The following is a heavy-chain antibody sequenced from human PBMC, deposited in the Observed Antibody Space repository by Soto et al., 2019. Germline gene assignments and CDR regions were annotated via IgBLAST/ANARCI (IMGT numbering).Heavy chain of an antibody. Sequence: GGSLRLSCAASGFTFRSYGMHWVRQAPGKGLEWVALISYDGNNKYYGESVKGRFTVSRDNSKNTLYLQMDSLRAEDTAVYYCTKGRGSSRADYFYGVDVWGQGATVAVSS. D-gene: IGHD3-16*01. CDR3: TKGRGSSRADYFYGVDV. V-gene: IGHV3-30*18. CDR2: ISYDGNNK. J-gene: IGHJ6*02. CDR1: GFTFRSYG.